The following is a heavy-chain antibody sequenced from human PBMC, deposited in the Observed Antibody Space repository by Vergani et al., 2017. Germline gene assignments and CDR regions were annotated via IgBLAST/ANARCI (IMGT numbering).Heavy chain of an antibody. J-gene: IGHJ3*01. CDR3: TKGSVYYHDSAGHGYDPYTGFDR. CDR2: ISWNSGAV. Sequence: EVDLVESGGGLAQPGGSLRLSCEASGITFWKFGMHWVRQGPGKGLEWVSGISWNSGAVYYADSVRGRFTISRDNAKNSLFLEMNSLRFEDTAVYFCTKGSVYYHDSAGHGYDPYTGFDRWGQGTLVTVSS. D-gene: IGHD5-12*01. CDR1: GITFWKFG. V-gene: IGHV3-9*01.